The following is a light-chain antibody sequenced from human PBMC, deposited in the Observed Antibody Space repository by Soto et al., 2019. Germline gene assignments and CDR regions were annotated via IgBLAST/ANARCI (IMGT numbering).Light chain of an antibody. V-gene: IGKV1-8*01. CDR1: QGISSY. CDR3: QQYYSYPWT. CDR2: AAS. Sequence: AIRMTHSPSALSASTCDRVTITCRASQGISSYLAWYQQKPGKAPKLLIYAASTLQSGVPSRFSGSGYGTDFNLTISCLQSEDFATYYCQQYYSYPWTFGQGTKVDIK. J-gene: IGKJ1*01.